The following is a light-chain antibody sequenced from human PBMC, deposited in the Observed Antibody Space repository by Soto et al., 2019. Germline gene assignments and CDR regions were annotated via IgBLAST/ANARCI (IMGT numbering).Light chain of an antibody. CDR2: VAS. V-gene: IGKV1-39*01. J-gene: IGKJ2*01. CDR3: QQTYSFPRT. CDR1: QSIARY. Sequence: DIQMTQSPSSLSASAGDRVTITCRASQSIARYLYWFQQKPGKAPNLLIYVASNLQSGVPSRFSGSGSGTDFTLTINNLQPEDFATYYCQQTYSFPRTFGQGTKVQIK.